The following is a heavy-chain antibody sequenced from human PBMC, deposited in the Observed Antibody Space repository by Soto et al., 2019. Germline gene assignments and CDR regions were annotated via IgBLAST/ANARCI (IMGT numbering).Heavy chain of an antibody. D-gene: IGHD5-12*01. CDR3: ARDRNVDIVATISYYYYGMDV. CDR1: GFTFSSYA. V-gene: IGHV3-30-3*01. Sequence: GGSLRLSCAASGFTFSSYAMHWVRQAPGKGLEWVAVISYDGSNKYYADSVKGRFTISRDNSKNTLYLQMNSLRAEDTAVYYCARDRNVDIVATISYYYYGMDVWGQGTTVTVSS. J-gene: IGHJ6*02. CDR2: ISYDGSNK.